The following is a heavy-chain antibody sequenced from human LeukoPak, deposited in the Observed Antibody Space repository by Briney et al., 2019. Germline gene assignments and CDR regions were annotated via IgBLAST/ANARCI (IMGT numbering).Heavy chain of an antibody. CDR1: GASINSGGSY. CDR3: ASGGYCSSTSCYPNWFDP. Sequence: SQTLSLTCTVSGASINSGGSYWSWIRQYPGKGLEWVGYMDHTGNTYNNPSLKSRVIISADTSEKQFSLKLSSVTAADTAVYYCASGGYCSSTSCYPNWFDPWGQGTLVTVSS. J-gene: IGHJ5*02. V-gene: IGHV4-31*03. CDR2: MDHTGNT. D-gene: IGHD2-2*01.